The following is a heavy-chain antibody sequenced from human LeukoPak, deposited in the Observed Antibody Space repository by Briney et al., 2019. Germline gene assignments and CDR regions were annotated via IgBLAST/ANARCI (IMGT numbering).Heavy chain of an antibody. J-gene: IGHJ4*02. Sequence: PGGSLRLSCAASGFIFSNHGMHWVRQAPGKGLEWVAVISDDGSNKYYADSVKGRFTISRDNSKNTLYLQMNSLRAEDTAVYYCAKDLGSSGYSPDFDYWGQGTLVTVSS. CDR1: GFIFSNHG. D-gene: IGHD3-22*01. CDR3: AKDLGSSGYSPDFDY. V-gene: IGHV3-30*18. CDR2: ISDDGSNK.